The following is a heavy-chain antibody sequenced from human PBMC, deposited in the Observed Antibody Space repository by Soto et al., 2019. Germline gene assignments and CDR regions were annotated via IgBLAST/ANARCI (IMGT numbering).Heavy chain of an antibody. V-gene: IGHV1-69*02. CDR1: GGTFSSYT. D-gene: IGHD6-13*01. Sequence: VKVSCKASGGTFSSYTISWVRQAPGQGLEWMGRIIPILGIANYAQKLQGRVTITADKSTSTAYMELSSLRSEDTAVYYCARAPYSSRVNWFDPWGPGTLVTVSS. CDR2: IIPILGIA. CDR3: ARAPYSSRVNWFDP. J-gene: IGHJ5*02.